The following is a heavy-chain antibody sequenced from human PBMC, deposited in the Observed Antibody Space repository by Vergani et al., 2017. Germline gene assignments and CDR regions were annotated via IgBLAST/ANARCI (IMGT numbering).Heavy chain of an antibody. CDR1: GFTFSSYG. CDR3: ASERGLEDNYFDY. J-gene: IGHJ4*02. Sequence: QVQLVESGGGVVQPGRSLRLSCAASGFTFSSYGMHWVRQAPGKGLEWVAVIWYDGSNKDYADSVKGRFTIARDNSKNTLYLQMHSLRAEDTAVYYCASERGLEDNYFDYWGQGTLVTVSS. V-gene: IGHV3-33*01. D-gene: IGHD3/OR15-3a*01. CDR2: IWYDGSNK.